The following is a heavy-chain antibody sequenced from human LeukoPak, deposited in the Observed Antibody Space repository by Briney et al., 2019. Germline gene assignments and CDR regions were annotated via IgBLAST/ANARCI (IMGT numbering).Heavy chain of an antibody. J-gene: IGHJ4*02. V-gene: IGHV3-74*01. D-gene: IGHD1-26*01. CDR3: AKEPGATNPDPHLDY. CDR2: INSDGSST. Sequence: PGGSLRLSCAASGFTFSRYYMHWVRQAPGKGLVWVSRINSDGSSTTYADSVKGRFTISRDNSKSTLYLQVYSLRAEDTAVYYCAKEPGATNPDPHLDYWGQGTLVTVSS. CDR1: GFTFSRYY.